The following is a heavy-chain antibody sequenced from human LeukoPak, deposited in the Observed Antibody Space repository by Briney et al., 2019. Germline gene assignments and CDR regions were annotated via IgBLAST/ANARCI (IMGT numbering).Heavy chain of an antibody. Sequence: GGSLRLSCAASGFGVSVDYMSWVRQAPGKGLEWVSVLYASGITKYADSVKGRFTISRDTSDNTLNLQMNDLGAEDSAVYYCAAKGNGYTGIYVFAHWGQGTLVTVSS. D-gene: IGHD1-26*01. CDR1: GFGVSVDY. V-gene: IGHV3-66*01. J-gene: IGHJ4*02. CDR3: AAKGNGYTGIYVFAH. CDR2: LYASGIT.